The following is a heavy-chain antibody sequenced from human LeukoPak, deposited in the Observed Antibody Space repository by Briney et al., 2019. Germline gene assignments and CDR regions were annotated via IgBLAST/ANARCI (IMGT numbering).Heavy chain of an antibody. J-gene: IGHJ3*02. D-gene: IGHD7-27*01. Sequence: PSETQSLTCTVSGGSISSYYWSWIRQPPGKGLEWIGYIYYSGSTNYNPSLKSRVTISVDTSKNQFSLKLSSVTAADTAVYYCASLTPNWGEKAFDIWGQGTMVTVSS. CDR2: IYYSGST. CDR3: ASLTPNWGEKAFDI. CDR1: GGSISSYY. V-gene: IGHV4-59*08.